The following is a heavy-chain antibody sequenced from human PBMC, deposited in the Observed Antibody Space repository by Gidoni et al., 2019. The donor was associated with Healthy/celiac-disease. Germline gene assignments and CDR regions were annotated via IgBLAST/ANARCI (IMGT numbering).Heavy chain of an antibody. CDR1: GGSISSSSYY. J-gene: IGHJ4*02. CDR2: IYYSGST. CDR3: ARHFPRWGGSGSHY. V-gene: IGHV4-39*01. Sequence: QLQLQESGPGLVKPSETLSLTCTVSGGSISSSSYYWGWIRQPPGKGLEWIGSIYYSGSTYYNPSLKSRVTISVDTSKNQFSLKLSSVTAADTAVYYCARHFPRWGGSGSHYWGQGTLVTVSS. D-gene: IGHD3-10*01.